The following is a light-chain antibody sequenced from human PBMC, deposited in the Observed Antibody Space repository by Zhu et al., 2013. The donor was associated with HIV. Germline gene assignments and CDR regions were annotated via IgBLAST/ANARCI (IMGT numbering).Light chain of an antibody. CDR1: NIGSES. V-gene: IGLV3-21*03. CDR2: DDS. J-gene: IGLJ2*01. CDR3: QFWDTGSDQPV. Sequence: SYELTQPPSVSVAPGKTARMTCGGNNIGSESVHWYQQKPGQAPVLVVYDDSDRPSGIPERFSGSNSGNTATLTINRVEAGDEADYFCQFWDTGSDQPVFGGGTKVAVL.